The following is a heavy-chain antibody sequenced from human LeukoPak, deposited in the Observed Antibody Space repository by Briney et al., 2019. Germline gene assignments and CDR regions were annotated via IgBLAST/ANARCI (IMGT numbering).Heavy chain of an antibody. CDR2: IYPGDSDT. D-gene: IGHD3-10*01. CDR1: GYSFTSYW. CDR3: ARRVVRGIVGFDP. Sequence: GESLKISCKGSGYSFTSYWIGWVRQMPGKGLEWMGIIYPGDSDTRYSPSFQGQVTISADKSISTAYLQWSSLKASDTAMYHCARRVVRGIVGFDPWGQGTLVTVSS. J-gene: IGHJ5*02. V-gene: IGHV5-51*01.